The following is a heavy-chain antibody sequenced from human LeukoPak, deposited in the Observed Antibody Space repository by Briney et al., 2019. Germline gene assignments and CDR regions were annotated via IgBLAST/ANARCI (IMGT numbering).Heavy chain of an antibody. Sequence: GGSLRLSCAASGFSFSSHAMSWVRQAPGKGLEWVSAISGSGTGTDYADSVKGRFIISRDNSKNTLYLQMNSLRAEDTAVYYCAKGLYHYYGSGSYTLDYWGQGTLVTVSS. CDR3: AKGLYHYYGSGSYTLDY. CDR1: GFSFSSHA. CDR2: ISGSGTGT. J-gene: IGHJ4*02. V-gene: IGHV3-23*01. D-gene: IGHD3-10*01.